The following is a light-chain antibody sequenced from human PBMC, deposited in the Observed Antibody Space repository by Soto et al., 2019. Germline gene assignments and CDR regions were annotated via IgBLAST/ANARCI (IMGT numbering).Light chain of an antibody. V-gene: IGKV3-20*01. CDR2: GAS. J-gene: IGKJ4*01. CDR3: QQYASSPLT. Sequence: EIVLTQSPGTLSLSPGERATLSCRASQSVGRNYLAWYQQKPGQAPRLLIYGASSRATGIPDRFSGSGSGTDFTLTLSRLEPEDFAVSYCQQYASSPLTFGGGTKVEIK. CDR1: QSVGRNY.